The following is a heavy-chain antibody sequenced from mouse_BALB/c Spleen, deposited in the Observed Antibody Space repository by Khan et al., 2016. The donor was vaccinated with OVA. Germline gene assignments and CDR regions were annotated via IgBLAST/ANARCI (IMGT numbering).Heavy chain of an antibody. V-gene: IGHV3-2*02. CDR1: GYSITSGYG. J-gene: IGHJ2*01. D-gene: IGHD1-2*01. CDR3: ARTARIKY. CDR2: ISYSGST. Sequence: VQLKESGPGLVKPSQSLSLTCTVTGYSITSGYGWNWIRQFPGNKLEWMGYISYSGSTNYNPSLKSRISITRDTSKNQFFLQLNSVTTEDIATXFCARTARIKYWGQGTTLTVSS.